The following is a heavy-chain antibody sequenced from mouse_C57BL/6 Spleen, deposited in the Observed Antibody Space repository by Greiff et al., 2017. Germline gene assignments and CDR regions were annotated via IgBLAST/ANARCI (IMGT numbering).Heavy chain of an antibody. Sequence: VQLVESGAELVRPGASVKLSCKASGYTFTDYYINWVKQRPGQGLEWIARIYPGSGNTYYNEKFKGKATLTAEKSSSTAYMQLSSLTSEDSAVYFCAREGTYGNYLDYWGQGTTLTVSS. CDR1: GYTFTDYY. J-gene: IGHJ2*01. CDR2: IYPGSGNT. D-gene: IGHD2-1*01. V-gene: IGHV1-76*01. CDR3: AREGTYGNYLDY.